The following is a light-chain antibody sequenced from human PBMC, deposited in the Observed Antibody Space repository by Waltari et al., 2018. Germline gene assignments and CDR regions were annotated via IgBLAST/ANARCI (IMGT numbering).Light chain of an antibody. Sequence: SYELTQPPSVSVSPGQTAIIHCPGNKLGDKYACCYQQKPGQSPVLVIYEDKKRPSGIPERFPGCNSGNTATLPIREQRVMDEADYYCQAWDSPSCGVFGRGTKLTV. CDR2: EDK. CDR3: QAWDSPSCGV. CDR1: KLGDKY. V-gene: IGLV3-1*01. J-gene: IGLJ2*01.